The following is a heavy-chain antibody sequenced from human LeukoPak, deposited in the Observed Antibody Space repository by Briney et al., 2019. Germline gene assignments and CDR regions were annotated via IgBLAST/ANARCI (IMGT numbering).Heavy chain of an antibody. CDR3: ARDDS. V-gene: IGHV3-30*19. CDR1: GLIVSNSY. CDR2: ISYDGSNK. Sequence: GGSLRLSCAASGLIVSNSYMNWVRQAPGKGLEWVAVISYDGSNKYYADSVKGRFTISRDNSKNTLYLQMNSLRAEDTAVYYCARDDSWGQGTTVTASS. D-gene: IGHD2-21*01. J-gene: IGHJ6*02.